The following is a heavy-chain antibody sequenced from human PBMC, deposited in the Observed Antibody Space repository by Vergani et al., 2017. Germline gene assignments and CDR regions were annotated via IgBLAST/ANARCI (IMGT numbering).Heavy chain of an antibody. CDR2: TYYRSKWYN. CDR3: ARDLWETGTTGYYYYYMDV. D-gene: IGHD1-1*01. J-gene: IGHJ6*03. CDR1: GDSVSSNSAA. Sequence: QVQLQQSGPGLVKPSQTLSLTCAISGDSVSSNSAAWNWIRQSPSRGLEWLGRTYYRSKWYNDYAVSVKSRITINPDTSKNQFSLQLNSVTPEDTAGYYCARDLWETGTTGYYYYYMDVWGKGTTVTVSS. V-gene: IGHV6-1*01.